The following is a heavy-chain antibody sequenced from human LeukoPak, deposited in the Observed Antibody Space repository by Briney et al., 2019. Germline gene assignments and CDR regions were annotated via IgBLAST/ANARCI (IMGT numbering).Heavy chain of an antibody. CDR2: MNPNSGNT. D-gene: IGHD6-19*01. J-gene: IGHJ4*02. CDR3: ARGGVAVAGMDY. CDR1: GYTFTSYD. V-gene: IGHV1-8*01. Sequence: ASVKVSCKASGYTFTSYDINWVRQATGQGLEWMGWMNPNSGNTGYAQKFQGRVTMTRNTSISTAYMEMSSLRSEDTAVYYCARGGVAVAGMDYWGQGTLVTVSS.